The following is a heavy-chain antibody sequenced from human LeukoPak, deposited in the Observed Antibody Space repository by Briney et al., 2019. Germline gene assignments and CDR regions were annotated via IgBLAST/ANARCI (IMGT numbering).Heavy chain of an antibody. J-gene: IGHJ4*02. Sequence: GASVKVSCKASGYTFTGYYMHWVRQAPGQGLEWMGWINPNSGGTNYAQKFQGRVTMTRDTSISTAYMELSRLRSDDTAVYYCARDRAYSSSSGFFDYWGQGTLVTVSS. V-gene: IGHV1-2*02. CDR1: GYTFTGYY. D-gene: IGHD6-6*01. CDR3: ARDRAYSSSSGFFDY. CDR2: INPNSGGT.